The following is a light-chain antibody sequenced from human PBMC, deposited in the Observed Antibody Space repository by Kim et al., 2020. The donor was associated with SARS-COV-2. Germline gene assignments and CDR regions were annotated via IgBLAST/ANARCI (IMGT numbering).Light chain of an antibody. CDR3: QQYHNWPPWT. CDR2: GAS. Sequence: EVLMMQSPATLSVSPGERATLSCRASQSISSNLAWYQQKPGQAPRLLIYGASTRATGIPARFSGSGSGTEFTLTITNLQSEDLALYYCQQYHNWPPWTFGQGTKVDIK. V-gene: IGKV3-15*01. J-gene: IGKJ1*01. CDR1: QSISSN.